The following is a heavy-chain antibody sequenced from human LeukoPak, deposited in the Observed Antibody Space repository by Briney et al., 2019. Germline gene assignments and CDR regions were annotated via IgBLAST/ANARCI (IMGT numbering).Heavy chain of an antibody. Sequence: GGSLRLSCAASGFTFRNYGMHWVRQATGKGLEWVSFIWSDGNNRLYADSVRGRFTISRDNSKNMLYLQMDTLRAEDTALYYCAKDPGASVSGFYMDVWGKGTTVIVPS. V-gene: IGHV3-30*02. CDR2: IWSDGNNR. CDR3: AKDPGASVSGFYMDV. D-gene: IGHD2-8*02. J-gene: IGHJ6*03. CDR1: GFTFRNYG.